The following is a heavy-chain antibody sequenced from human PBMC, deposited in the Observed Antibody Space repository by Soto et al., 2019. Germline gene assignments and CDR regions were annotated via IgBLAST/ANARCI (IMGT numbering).Heavy chain of an antibody. CDR2: VTANGGST. CDR3: ARIYGSGVVDF. CDR1: GFTFSVYA. J-gene: IGHJ4*02. D-gene: IGHD3-10*01. V-gene: IGHV3-23*01. Sequence: EVQLLESGGGFVQPGGSLRLSCAATGFTFSVYAMTWVRQAPGKGLEWVSAVTANGGSTYSADSVKGRFTISRDNSKNTVYLQMSSLRVEDTGVYSCARIYGSGVVDFWGQGSLITVSS.